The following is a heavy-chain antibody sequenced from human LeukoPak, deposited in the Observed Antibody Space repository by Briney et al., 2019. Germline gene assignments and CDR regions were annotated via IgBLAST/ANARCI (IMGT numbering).Heavy chain of an antibody. V-gene: IGHV1-46*01. D-gene: IGHD3-22*01. Sequence: GASVKVSCKASGYTFTSYYMHWVRQAPGQGLEWMGIINPSGGSTSYAQKLQGRVTMTRDTSTSTVYMELSSLRSEDTAVYYCARGSYDSSGHYYVDFDYWGQGTLVTVSS. CDR2: INPSGGST. CDR3: ARGSYDSSGHYYVDFDY. CDR1: GYTFTSYY. J-gene: IGHJ4*02.